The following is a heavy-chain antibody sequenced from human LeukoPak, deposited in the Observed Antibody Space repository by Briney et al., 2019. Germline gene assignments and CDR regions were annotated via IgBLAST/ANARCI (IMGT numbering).Heavy chain of an antibody. CDR2: IKQDGSDK. CDR1: GGSFSGYY. CDR3: AREVWGPEY. V-gene: IGHV3-7*01. D-gene: IGHD1-14*01. J-gene: IGHJ4*02. Sequence: PSETLSLTCAVYGGSFSGYYWSWIRQPPGKGLEWVGNIKQDGSDKNYMDSVKGRFTISRDNTKNSVYLQMSSLRAEDTAVYYCAREVWGPEYWGQGTLVTVSS.